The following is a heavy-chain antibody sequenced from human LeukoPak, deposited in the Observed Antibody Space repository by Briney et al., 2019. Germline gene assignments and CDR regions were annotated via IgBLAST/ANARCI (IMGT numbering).Heavy chain of an antibody. D-gene: IGHD3-3*01. J-gene: IGHJ3*02. CDR3: AREAILGSGYPRSPPPAFVI. V-gene: IGHV1-2*02. CDR2: INPNSGGT. CDR1: GYTFTGYY. Sequence: ASVKVSCKASGYTFTGYYMHWVRQAPGQGLEWMGWINPNSGGTNYAQKFQGRVTMTRDTSISTAYMELSRLRSDDTAVYYCAREAILGSGYPRSPPPAFVIWAKGTRVPVS.